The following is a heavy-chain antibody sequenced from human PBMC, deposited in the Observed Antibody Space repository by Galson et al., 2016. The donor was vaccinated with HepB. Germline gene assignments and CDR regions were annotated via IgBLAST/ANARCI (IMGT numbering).Heavy chain of an antibody. V-gene: IGHV5-51*01. J-gene: IGHJ3*02. CDR2: IYPGDSDT. CDR3: ARPGRYYDSSGYYTSDAFDI. CDR1: GYSFSRYW. D-gene: IGHD3-22*01. Sequence: QSGAEVKKPGESLKISCKGSGYSFSRYWIAWVRQMPGKGLEWMGIIYPGDSDTRYSPSFQGQVTISADQSITTAYLQWSSLKASDTAIYYCARPGRYYDSSGYYTSDAFDIWGQGTMVTVSS.